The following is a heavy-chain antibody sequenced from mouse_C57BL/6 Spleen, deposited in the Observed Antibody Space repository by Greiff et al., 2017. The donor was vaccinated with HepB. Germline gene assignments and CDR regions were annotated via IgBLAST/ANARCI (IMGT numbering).Heavy chain of an antibody. CDR2: IHPNSGST. V-gene: IGHV1-64*01. CDR3: ARDYDYEHYAMDY. Sequence: QVQLKQPGAELVKPGASVKLSCKASGYTFTSYWMHWVKQRPGQGLEWIGMIHPNSGSTNYNEKFKSKATLTVDKSSSTAYMQLSSLTSEDSAVYYCARDYDYEHYAMDYWGQGTSVTVSS. D-gene: IGHD2-4*01. J-gene: IGHJ4*01. CDR1: GYTFTSYW.